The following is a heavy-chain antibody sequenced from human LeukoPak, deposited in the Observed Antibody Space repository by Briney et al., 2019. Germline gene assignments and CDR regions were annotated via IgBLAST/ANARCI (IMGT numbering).Heavy chain of an antibody. V-gene: IGHV4-34*01. J-gene: IGHJ5*02. D-gene: IGHD1-26*01. CDR3: ARQTSGSYYGDWFDP. CDR1: GGSFSGYY. CDR2: INHSGST. Sequence: SETPSLTCAVYGGSFSGYYWSWIRQPPGKGLEWIGEINHSGSTNYNPSLKSRVTISVDTSKNQFSLKLSSVTAADTAVYYCARQTSGSYYGDWFDPWGQGTLVTVSS.